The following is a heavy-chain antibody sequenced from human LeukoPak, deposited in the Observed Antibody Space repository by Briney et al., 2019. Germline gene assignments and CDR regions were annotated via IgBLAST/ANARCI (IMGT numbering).Heavy chain of an antibody. J-gene: IGHJ6*02. V-gene: IGHV3-23*01. CDR2: ISGSGGST. Sequence: GGSLRLSCAASGFTFSSYAMSWVRQAPGKGLEWVSAISGSGGSTYYADSMKGRFTISRDNSKNTLYLQMNSLRAEDTAVYYCAKAPRSYYYYGMDVWGQGTTVTVSS. CDR1: GFTFSSYA. CDR3: AKAPRSYYYYGMDV.